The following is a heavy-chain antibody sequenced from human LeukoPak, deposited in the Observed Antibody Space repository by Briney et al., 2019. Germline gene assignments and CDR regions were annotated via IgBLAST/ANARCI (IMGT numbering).Heavy chain of an antibody. CDR2: ISSSGSTI. CDR1: GFTFSDYY. D-gene: IGHD6-19*01. V-gene: IGHV3-11*01. Sequence: GGSLRLSCAASGFTFSDYYMSWIRQAPGKGLEWVSYISSSGSTIHYADSVKGRFTISRDNAKNSLYLQMNSLRAEDTAVYYCARRQRWLVQSYYYYGMDVWGQGTTVTVSS. CDR3: ARRQRWLVQSYYYYGMDV. J-gene: IGHJ6*02.